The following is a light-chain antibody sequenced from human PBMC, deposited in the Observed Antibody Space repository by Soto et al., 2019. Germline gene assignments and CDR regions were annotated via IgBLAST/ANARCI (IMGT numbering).Light chain of an antibody. CDR1: QTVSSNY. CDR3: QQYGSSPWT. CDR2: DAS. V-gene: IGKV3-20*01. J-gene: IGKJ1*01. Sequence: EIGLTQSPGTLSLSPGERATLSCRASQTVSSNYLAWYQQRPGQPPRLLMYDASTRATVIPDRFSGSGSGTDFTLTISRLELEDFAVYHCQQYGSSPWTFGQGTKVEIK.